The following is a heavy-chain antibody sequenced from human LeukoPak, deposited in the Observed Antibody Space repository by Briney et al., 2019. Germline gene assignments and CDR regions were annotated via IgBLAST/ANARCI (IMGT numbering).Heavy chain of an antibody. CDR3: ARGPGIAAAPFDP. V-gene: IGHV4-34*01. CDR1: GGSFSGYY. J-gene: IGHJ5*02. CDR2: INHSGST. D-gene: IGHD6-13*01. Sequence: PSETLSLTCAVYGGSFSGYYWSWIRQPPGKGLEWIGEINHSGSTNYNPSLKSRVTISVDTSKNQFSLKLSSVTAADTAVCYCARGPGIAAAPFDPWGQGTLVTVSS.